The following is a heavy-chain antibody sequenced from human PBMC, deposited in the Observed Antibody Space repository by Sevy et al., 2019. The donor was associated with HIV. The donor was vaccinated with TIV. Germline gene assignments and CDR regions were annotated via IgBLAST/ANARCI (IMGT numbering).Heavy chain of an antibody. J-gene: IGHJ4*02. CDR1: GGSITSLY. Sequence: SETLSLTCTVSGGSITSLYWNWIRQPPGKGLEWIANIYYNGHINYNPSLKSRVTLLLDTSKNQCSLRLSSVTAADTAMYYCAGENAWGRGYSWGQGTLVTVSS. V-gene: IGHV4-59*08. CDR3: AGENAWGRGYS. D-gene: IGHD1-26*01. CDR2: IYYNGHI.